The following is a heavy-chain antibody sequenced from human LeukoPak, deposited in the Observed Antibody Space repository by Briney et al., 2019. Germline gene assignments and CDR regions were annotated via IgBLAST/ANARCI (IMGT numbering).Heavy chain of an antibody. CDR2: IYYSGST. D-gene: IGHD6-19*01. Sequence: PSETLSLTCTVSGGSISSYYWSWIQQPPGKGLEWIGYIYYSGSTNYNPSLKSRVTISVDTSKNQFSLKLSSVTAADTAVYYCARDPALLAVAGTGWFDPWGQGTLVTVSS. V-gene: IGHV4-59*12. CDR1: GGSISSYY. CDR3: ARDPALLAVAGTGWFDP. J-gene: IGHJ5*02.